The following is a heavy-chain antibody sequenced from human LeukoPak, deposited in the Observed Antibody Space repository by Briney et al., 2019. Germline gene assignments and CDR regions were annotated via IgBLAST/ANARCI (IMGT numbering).Heavy chain of an antibody. D-gene: IGHD4-23*01. CDR2: IYHSGST. Sequence: LETLSLTCTVSGGSISSGSYYWSWIRQPAGKGLEWIGSIYHSGSTYYNPSLKSRVTISVDTSKNQFSLKLSSVTAADTAVYYCAREMTTVVTDYYYYYYMDVWGKGTTVTVSS. CDR1: GGSISSGSYY. V-gene: IGHV4-39*07. J-gene: IGHJ6*03. CDR3: AREMTTVVTDYYYYYYMDV.